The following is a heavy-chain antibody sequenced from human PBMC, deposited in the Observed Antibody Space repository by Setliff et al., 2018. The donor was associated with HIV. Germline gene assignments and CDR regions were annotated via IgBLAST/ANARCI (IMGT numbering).Heavy chain of an antibody. D-gene: IGHD1-26*01. CDR2: TYYSGST. CDR1: GGSISSSSYY. Sequence: PSETLSLTCTDSGGSISSSSYYWGWIRQPPGRGLEWIGSTYYSGSTYYNPSLKSRVTISVDTSKNQLSLKLSSVTAADTAVYYCAREVEGAPFSWDDYWGQGTLVTVSS. V-gene: IGHV4-39*07. J-gene: IGHJ4*02. CDR3: AREVEGAPFSWDDY.